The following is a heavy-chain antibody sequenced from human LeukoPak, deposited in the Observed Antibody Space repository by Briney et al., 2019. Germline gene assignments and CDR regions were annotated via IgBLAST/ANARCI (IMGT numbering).Heavy chain of an antibody. D-gene: IGHD6-19*01. CDR1: GYTFTSYH. V-gene: IGHV1-46*01. CDR3: ASYLSGWPMKY. CDR2: INPSGGST. Sequence: ASVQVSCKASGYTFTSYHMHWVRQAPGQGLEWMGIINPSGGSTSYAQKFQGRVTTTRDMSTSTVYMELSSLRSEDTAVYYCASYLSGWPMKYWGQGTLVTVSS. J-gene: IGHJ4*02.